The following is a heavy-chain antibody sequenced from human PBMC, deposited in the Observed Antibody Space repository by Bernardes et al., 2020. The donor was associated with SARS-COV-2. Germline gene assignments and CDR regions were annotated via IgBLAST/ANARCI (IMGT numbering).Heavy chain of an antibody. V-gene: IGHV3-23*01. CDR3: AGTSVTCCDY. CDR1: GFSFSNYA. CDR2: ISGSGGNT. J-gene: IGHJ4*02. Sequence: GWSLSLSCAASGFSFSNYAMSWVRQAPGKGLEWVSSISGSGGNTFFADSVKGRFTISRDNSKNTVYVQMNSLRAEDTAVYYCAGTSVTCCDYWGQGSLVTVSS. D-gene: IGHD1-7*01.